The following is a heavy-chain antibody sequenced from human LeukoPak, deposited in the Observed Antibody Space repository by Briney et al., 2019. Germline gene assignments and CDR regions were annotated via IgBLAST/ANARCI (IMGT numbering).Heavy chain of an antibody. CDR1: GFTFSSYA. CDR3: AGGSRRDGYDY. J-gene: IGHJ4*02. V-gene: IGHV3-53*04. CDR2: IYDNGDA. Sequence: GGSLRLSCAASGFTFSSYAMSWVRQAPGKGLEWVSVIYDNGDAYSADSVKGRFTTSRHNSKNTLYLQMNSLRPEDTAVYYCAGGSRRDGYDYWGQGTLVTVSS. D-gene: IGHD5-24*01.